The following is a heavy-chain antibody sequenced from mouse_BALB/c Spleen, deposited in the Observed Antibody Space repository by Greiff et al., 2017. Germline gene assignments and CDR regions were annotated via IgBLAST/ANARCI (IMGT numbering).Heavy chain of an antibody. CDR2: ISYSGST. CDR3: ASGDDYEWYFDV. CDR1: GYSITSDYA. D-gene: IGHD2-4*01. Sequence: DVKLVESGPGLVKPSQSLSLTCTVTGYSITSDYAWNWIRQFPGNKLEWMGYISYSGSTSYNPSLKSRISITRDTSKNQFFLQLNSVTTEDTATYYCASGDDYEWYFDVWGAGTTVTVSS. J-gene: IGHJ1*01. V-gene: IGHV3-2*02.